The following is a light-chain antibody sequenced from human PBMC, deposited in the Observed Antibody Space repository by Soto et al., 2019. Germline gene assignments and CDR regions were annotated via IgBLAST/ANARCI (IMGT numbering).Light chain of an antibody. J-gene: IGLJ2*01. CDR3: SSYSTNSPVL. V-gene: IGLV2-14*03. CDR2: DVS. Sequence: QSVLTQPASVSGSPGQSITISCTGTSSDVGGYNYVSWYQHHPGKAPKLIIYDVSNRPSGVSNRFSASKSDNTASLTISGLQAEDEADYYCSSYSTNSPVLLGGGTK. CDR1: SSDVGGYNY.